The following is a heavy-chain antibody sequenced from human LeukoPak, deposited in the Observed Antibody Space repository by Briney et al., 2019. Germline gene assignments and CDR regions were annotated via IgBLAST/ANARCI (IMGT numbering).Heavy chain of an antibody. J-gene: IGHJ4*02. CDR2: IFYSGST. D-gene: IGHD6-19*01. CDR1: SGSISTSNYY. CDR3: ARGHYNSAWYELDY. Sequence: SETLSLTCTVSSGSISTSNYYWGWVRQPPGKALEWIGNIFYSGSTYYSPSLKSRVTISLDTSRNQFSLKLNSVTAADTAVYNCARGHYNSAWYELDYWGQGTLVTVSS. V-gene: IGHV4-39*07.